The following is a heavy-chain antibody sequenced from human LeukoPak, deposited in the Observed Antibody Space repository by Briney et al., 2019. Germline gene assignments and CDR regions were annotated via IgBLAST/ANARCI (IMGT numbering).Heavy chain of an antibody. D-gene: IGHD1-26*01. CDR1: GYTFTSYD. Sequence: ASVKVSCKASGYTFTSYDINWVRQATGQGLEWMGWMNPNSGNTGYAQKFQGRVTITRNTSISTAYMELSRLRSDDTAVYYCARDWDIVGAKFSYWGQGTLVTVSS. CDR2: MNPNSGNT. V-gene: IGHV1-8*03. CDR3: ARDWDIVGAKFSY. J-gene: IGHJ4*02.